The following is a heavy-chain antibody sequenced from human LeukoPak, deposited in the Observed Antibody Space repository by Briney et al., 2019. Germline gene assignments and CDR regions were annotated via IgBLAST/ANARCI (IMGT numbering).Heavy chain of an antibody. Sequence: GGSLRLSCAASGFTFSSYSMSWVRQAPGKGLEWVANIKQDGSEKYYVDSVKGRFTISRDNAKNSLYLQMNSLRAEDTAVYYCARTCGGDCSPWGQGTLVTVSS. CDR1: GFTFSSYS. CDR2: IKQDGSEK. J-gene: IGHJ4*02. D-gene: IGHD2-21*01. V-gene: IGHV3-7*01. CDR3: ARTCGGDCSP.